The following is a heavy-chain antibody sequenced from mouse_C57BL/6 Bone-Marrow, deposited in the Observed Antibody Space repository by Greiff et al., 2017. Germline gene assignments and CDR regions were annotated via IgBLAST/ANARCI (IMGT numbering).Heavy chain of an antibody. V-gene: IGHV1-81*01. J-gene: IGHJ3*01. CDR1: GYTFTSYG. Sequence: VQRVESGAELARPGASVKLSCKASGYTFTSYGISWVKQRTGQGLEWIGEIYPRSGNTYYNEKFKGKATLTADKSSSTAYMELRSLTSEDSAVYFCARFALFAYWGQGTLVTVSA. CDR3: ARFALFAY. CDR2: IYPRSGNT.